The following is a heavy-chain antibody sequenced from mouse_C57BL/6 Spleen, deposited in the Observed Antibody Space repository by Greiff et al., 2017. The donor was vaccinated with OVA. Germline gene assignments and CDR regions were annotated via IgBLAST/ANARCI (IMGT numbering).Heavy chain of an antibody. CDR1: GYAFSSSW. Sequence: VQLQQSGPELVKPGASVKISCKASGYAFSSSWMNWVKQRPGQGLEWIGRIYPGDGDTNYNGKFKGKATLTVDKSSSTAYMQLSSLTSEDSAVYFCARSPLSLRALDDWGQGTSVTVSS. V-gene: IGHV1-82*01. D-gene: IGHD3-2*02. CDR3: ARSPLSLRALDD. CDR2: IYPGDGDT. J-gene: IGHJ4*01.